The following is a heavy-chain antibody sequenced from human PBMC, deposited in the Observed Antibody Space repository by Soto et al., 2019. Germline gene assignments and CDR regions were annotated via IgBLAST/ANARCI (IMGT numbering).Heavy chain of an antibody. CDR2: ISAYNGNT. CDR1: GYTFTSYG. CDR3: ARDGRYSGSYGGYYFDY. Sequence: QVQLVQSGAEVKKPGASVKVTCKASGYTFTSYGISWVRQAPGQGLEWMGWISAYNGNTNYAQKIQGRVTMTTDTPTSTACMELRSLRSDDTAVYYCARDGRYSGSYGGYYFDYWGQGTLVTVSS. D-gene: IGHD1-26*01. J-gene: IGHJ4*02. V-gene: IGHV1-18*01.